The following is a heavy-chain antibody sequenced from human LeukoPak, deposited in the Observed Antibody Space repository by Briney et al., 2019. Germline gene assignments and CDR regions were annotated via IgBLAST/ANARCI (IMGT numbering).Heavy chain of an antibody. D-gene: IGHD1-14*01. Sequence: SETLSLTCTVSGGSISSYYWSWIRQLPGKGLEWIGYIYYSGSTNYNPSLKSRVTISVDTSKNQFSLKLSSVTAADTAVYYCARDRKVNYYYYYMDVWGKGTTVTVSS. CDR2: IYYSGST. V-gene: IGHV4-59*01. CDR1: GGSISSYY. CDR3: ARDRKVNYYYYYMDV. J-gene: IGHJ6*03.